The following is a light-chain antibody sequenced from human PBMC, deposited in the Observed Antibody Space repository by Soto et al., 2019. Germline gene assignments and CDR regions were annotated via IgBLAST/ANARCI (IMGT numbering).Light chain of an antibody. CDR2: DAS. J-gene: IGKJ5*01. Sequence: EVVLTHSPATLSFSPVDRASLSCKASQSVHNYLAWYQQKSGQAPRLLIYDASNRAAGIPARFSGSGSGTDFTLTISSLEPEDFAVYYCQQRSNWQITFGQGTRLEIK. V-gene: IGKV3-11*01. CDR3: QQRSNWQIT. CDR1: QSVHNY.